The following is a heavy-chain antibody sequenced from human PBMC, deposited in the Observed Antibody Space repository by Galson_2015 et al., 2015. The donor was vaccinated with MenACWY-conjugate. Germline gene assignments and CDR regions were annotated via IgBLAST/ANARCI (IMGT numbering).Heavy chain of an antibody. V-gene: IGHV3-23*01. Sequence: APGKGLEWVSAISGSGGSTYYADSVKGRFTISRDSSKNTLYLQMNSLRAEDTAVYYCAKGQFTIFGVVIIPNDAFDIWGQGTMVTVSS. J-gene: IGHJ3*02. CDR2: ISGSGGST. CDR3: AKGQFTIFGVVIIPNDAFDI. D-gene: IGHD3-3*01.